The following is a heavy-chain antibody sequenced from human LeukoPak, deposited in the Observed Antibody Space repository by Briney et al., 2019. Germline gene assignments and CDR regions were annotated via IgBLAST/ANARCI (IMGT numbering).Heavy chain of an antibody. V-gene: IGHV3-21*01. Sequence: GGSLRLSCAASGFTFSSYSMNWVRQAPGKGLEWVSSISSSSSYIYYADSVKGRFTISRDNAKNSLYLQMNSLRAEDTAVYYCARDQTVAGFDYWGQGILATVSS. D-gene: IGHD6-19*01. CDR3: ARDQTVAGFDY. CDR1: GFTFSSYS. J-gene: IGHJ4*02. CDR2: ISSSSSYI.